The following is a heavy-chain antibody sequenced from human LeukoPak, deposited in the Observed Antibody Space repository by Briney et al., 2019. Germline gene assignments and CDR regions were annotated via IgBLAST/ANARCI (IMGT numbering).Heavy chain of an antibody. CDR3: ARSSFLYGDRLFGY. Sequence: SETLSLTCTVSGGSISSGSYYWSWIRQPAGKGLEWIGRIYTSGSTNYNPSLKSRDTISVDTSKNQFSLKLSSVTAADTAVYYCARSSFLYGDRLFGYWGQGTLVTVSS. V-gene: IGHV4-61*02. J-gene: IGHJ4*02. CDR1: GGSISSGSYY. CDR2: IYTSGST. D-gene: IGHD4-17*01.